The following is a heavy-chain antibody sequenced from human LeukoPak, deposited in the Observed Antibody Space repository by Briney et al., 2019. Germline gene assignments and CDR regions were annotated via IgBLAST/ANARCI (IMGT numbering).Heavy chain of an antibody. CDR1: GGSISSGGYS. D-gene: IGHD1-14*01. J-gene: IGHJ6*02. CDR3: ARDSGITGDYYGMDV. Sequence: PSETLSLTCAVSGGSISSGGYSWSWIRQPPGKGLEWIGYIYHSGSTYYNPSLKSRVTISVDTSKNQFSLKLSSVTAADTAVYYCARDSGITGDYYGMDVWGQGTTVTVSS. V-gene: IGHV4-30-2*01. CDR2: IYHSGST.